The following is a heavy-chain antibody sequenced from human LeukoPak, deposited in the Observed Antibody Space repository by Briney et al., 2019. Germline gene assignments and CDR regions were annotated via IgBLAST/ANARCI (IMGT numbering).Heavy chain of an antibody. D-gene: IGHD3-22*01. Sequence: SETLSLTCTVSGGSISSYYWSWIRQPPGKGLEWLGYIYYSGSTNYNPSLKSRVTISVDTSKNQFSLKLSSVTAADTAVYYCARGTYYYDSSGYYQTVLKLHYFDYWGQGTLVTVSS. CDR2: IYYSGST. CDR3: ARGTYYYDSSGYYQTVLKLHYFDY. CDR1: GGSISSYY. V-gene: IGHV4-59*01. J-gene: IGHJ4*02.